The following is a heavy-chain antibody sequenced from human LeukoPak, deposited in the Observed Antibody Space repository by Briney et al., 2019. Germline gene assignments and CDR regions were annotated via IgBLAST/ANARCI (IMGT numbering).Heavy chain of an antibody. CDR1: GFSVSGYW. Sequence: GGSLRLSCAVSGFSVSGYWMTWVRQAPGKGLEWVANIKQDGSEKNYVDSVKGRFTISRDNAENSLFLQMNSLRVEDTAVYYCAREWQGGIAAAGTRSEGDYWGQGTLVAVSS. D-gene: IGHD6-13*01. J-gene: IGHJ4*02. CDR2: IKQDGSEK. CDR3: AREWQGGIAAAGTRSEGDY. V-gene: IGHV3-7*01.